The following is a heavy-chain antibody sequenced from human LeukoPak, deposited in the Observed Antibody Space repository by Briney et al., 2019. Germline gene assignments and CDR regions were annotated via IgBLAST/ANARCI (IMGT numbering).Heavy chain of an antibody. CDR1: GLTLSTYN. V-gene: IGHV3-21*01. D-gene: IGHD1-1*01. J-gene: IGHJ4*02. CDR2: ISTSSSYI. CDR3: ARERQLERLAFGKEGSAFDY. Sequence: GGSLRLSCAASGLTLSTYNVKWVRQAPRKGLEWVSSISTSSSYIYYADSVKGRFTISRDNARNSLYLQMNSLRAEDTAVYYCARERQLERLAFGKEGSAFDYWGQGTLVTVSS.